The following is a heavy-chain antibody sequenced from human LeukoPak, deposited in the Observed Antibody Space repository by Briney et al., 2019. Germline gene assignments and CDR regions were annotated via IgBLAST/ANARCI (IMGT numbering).Heavy chain of an antibody. CDR3: AAMTSVTTGDY. D-gene: IGHD4-11*01. Sequence: PGGSLRLSCATSGFIFSNYWMSWVRQAPGKGLEWVANIKQDGSKTYYVDSVTGRFTISRDNSKNTLYLQMNSLRAEDTAVYYCAAMTSVTTGDYWGQGTLVTVSS. V-gene: IGHV3-7*01. CDR1: GFIFSNYW. CDR2: IKQDGSKT. J-gene: IGHJ4*02.